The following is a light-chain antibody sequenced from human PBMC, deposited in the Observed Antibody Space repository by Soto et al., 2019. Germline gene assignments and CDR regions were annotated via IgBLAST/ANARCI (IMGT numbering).Light chain of an antibody. V-gene: IGLV1-40*01. J-gene: IGLJ1*01. CDR1: SSNIGAGYD. Sequence: QRVLTQPPSGSGAPGQRVTISCTGSSSNIGAGYDVHWYQQLPGAAPKLLIYGNSNRPSGVPDRFSGSKSGTSASLAITGLQAEDEADYYCQSYDSSLSGPSYVFGTGTKVTVL. CDR2: GNS. CDR3: QSYDSSLSGPSYV.